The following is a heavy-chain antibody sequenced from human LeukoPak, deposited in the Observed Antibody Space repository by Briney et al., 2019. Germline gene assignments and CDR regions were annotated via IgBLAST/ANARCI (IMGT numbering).Heavy chain of an antibody. CDR1: GFTFTSSA. J-gene: IGHJ3*02. CDR3: AAVGGADLNYDFWSGYLTSPDAFDI. CDR2: IVVGSGNT. Sequence: GASVKVSCKASGFTFTSSAMQWVRQARGQRLEWIGWIVVGSGNTNYAQKFQERVTITRDMSTSTAYMELSSLRSEDTAVYYCAAVGGADLNYDFWSGYLTSPDAFDIWGQGTMVTVSS. D-gene: IGHD3-3*01. V-gene: IGHV1-58*02.